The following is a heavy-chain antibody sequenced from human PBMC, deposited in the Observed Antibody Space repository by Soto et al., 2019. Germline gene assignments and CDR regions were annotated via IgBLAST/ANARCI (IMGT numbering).Heavy chain of an antibody. CDR1: GFTFSSYA. CDR2: ISGSGGST. V-gene: IGHV3-23*01. D-gene: IGHD6-19*01. Sequence: EVQLLESGGGLVQPGGSLRLSCAASGFTFSSYAMSWVRQAPGKGLEWVSAISGSGGSTYYADSVKGRFTIYRDNSKNTLYLQMNSLRAEYTAVYYCAKQPCRAVAGTYYYYGMDVWGQGTTVTVSS. J-gene: IGHJ6*02. CDR3: AKQPCRAVAGTYYYYGMDV.